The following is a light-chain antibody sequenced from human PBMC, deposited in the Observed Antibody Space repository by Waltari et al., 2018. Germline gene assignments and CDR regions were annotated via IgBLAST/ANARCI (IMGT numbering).Light chain of an antibody. Sequence: QSVLTQPPSASGTPGQRVTISCSGSHSTLGSHTVNWYQPLPGTAPKLHIYNNSPRPSGVPDRFSGSNSGTSASLAISGLQSEDEGAYYCAAWDDSLNGFYVFGTGTKVTVL. V-gene: IGLV1-44*01. CDR1: HSTLGSHT. CDR3: AAWDDSLNGFYV. J-gene: IGLJ1*01. CDR2: NNS.